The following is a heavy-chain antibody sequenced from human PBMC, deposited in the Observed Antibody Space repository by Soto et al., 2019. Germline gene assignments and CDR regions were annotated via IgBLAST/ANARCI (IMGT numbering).Heavy chain of an antibody. CDR1: GFSFTGYY. CDR3: AKDLTRQLAYWLDP. CDR2: INAHSGGT. D-gene: IGHD6-6*01. Sequence: ASVKVYCKASGFSFTGYYIHWLRQAPGQGLEWMGWINAHSGGTEYAQKFQGRVTFTRDTSIATAYLTLTSLTSDDTALYYCAKDLTRQLAYWLDPWGQGTQVTVSS. V-gene: IGHV1-2*02. J-gene: IGHJ5*02.